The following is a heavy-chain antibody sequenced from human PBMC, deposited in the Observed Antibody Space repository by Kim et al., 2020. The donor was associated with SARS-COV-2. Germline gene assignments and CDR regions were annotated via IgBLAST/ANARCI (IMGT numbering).Heavy chain of an antibody. CDR1: GGSISSGGYY. CDR3: ASTPIVATIFRIRPSAIIFDY. J-gene: IGHJ4*02. CDR2: IYYSGST. Sequence: SETLSLTCTVSGGSISSGGYYWSWLRQHPGKGLEWIGYIYYSGSTYSNLSLKSRVTISVDTSKNQFSLTPSSVTAADTAVCYCASTPIVATIFRIRPSAIIFDYGGQGTLVTASS. D-gene: IGHD5-12*01. V-gene: IGHV4-31*03.